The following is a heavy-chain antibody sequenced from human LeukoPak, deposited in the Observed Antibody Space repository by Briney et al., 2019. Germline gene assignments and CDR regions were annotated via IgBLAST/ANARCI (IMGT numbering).Heavy chain of an antibody. CDR1: GGSISSSGYY. V-gene: IGHV4-39*01. J-gene: IGHJ6*03. CDR2: IYYSGTT. CDR3: ARQVSDYFYYYIDV. Sequence: PSETLSLTCSVSGGSISSSGYYWNWIRQPPGKGLEWVGSIYYSGTTYYNSSLKSRVTISEDTSKNRFSLMFTSVTAADTAVYYCARQVSDYFYYYIDVWGEGTTVIVSS.